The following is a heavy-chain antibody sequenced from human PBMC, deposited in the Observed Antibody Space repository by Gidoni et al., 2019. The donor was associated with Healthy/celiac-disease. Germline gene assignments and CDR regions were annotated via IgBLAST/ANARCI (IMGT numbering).Heavy chain of an antibody. D-gene: IGHD3-3*01. J-gene: IGHJ4*02. CDR3: ARAPTIFGVVDTNYFDY. Sequence: EVQLVESGGGLVKPGGSLRLSCAASGFTFSSYSMNWVRQAPGKGLEWVSSISSSSSYIYYADSVKGRFTISRDNAKNSLYLQMNSLRAEDTAVYYCARAPTIFGVVDTNYFDYWGQGTLVTVSS. V-gene: IGHV3-21*01. CDR2: ISSSSSYI. CDR1: GFTFSSYS.